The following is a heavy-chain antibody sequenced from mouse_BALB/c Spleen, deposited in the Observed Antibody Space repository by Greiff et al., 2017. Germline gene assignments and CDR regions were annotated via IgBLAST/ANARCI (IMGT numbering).Heavy chain of an antibody. V-gene: IGHV1S81*02. CDR3: TRSSGNYLDY. CDR1: GYTFTSYY. D-gene: IGHD1-3*01. J-gene: IGHJ2*01. CDR2: INPSNGGT. Sequence: QVQLQQSGAELVKPGASVKLSCKASGYTFTSYYMYWVKQRPGQGLEWIGEINPSNGGTNFNEKFKSKATLTVDKSSSTAYMQLSSLTSEDSAVYYCTRSSGNYLDYWGQGTTLTVSS.